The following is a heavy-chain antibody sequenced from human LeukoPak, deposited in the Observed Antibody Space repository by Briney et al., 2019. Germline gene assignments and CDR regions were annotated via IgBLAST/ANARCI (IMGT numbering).Heavy chain of an antibody. V-gene: IGHV3-74*03. J-gene: IGHJ4*02. Sequence: GGSLRLSCAASGFTFSNYWMHWVRQAPGEGLVWVPRIKGDGGSATYADSVKGRFTISRANAKNTLYLQMDSLRAEDTAVYYCASYSYGSYGLEYWGQGTPVTVSS. CDR1: GFTFSNYW. D-gene: IGHD5-18*01. CDR2: IKGDGGSA. CDR3: ASYSYGSYGLEY.